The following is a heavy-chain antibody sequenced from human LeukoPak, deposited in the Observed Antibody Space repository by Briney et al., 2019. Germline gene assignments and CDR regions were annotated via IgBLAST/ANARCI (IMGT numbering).Heavy chain of an antibody. V-gene: IGHV4-39*07. J-gene: IGHJ5*02. CDR3: ARAPPPIAAAGTTWFDP. Sequence: SETLSLTCTVSGGSISSYYWSWIRQPPGKGLEWIGSIYYSGSTYYNPSLKSRVTISVDTSKNQFSLKLSSVTAADTAVYYCARAPPPIAAAGTTWFDPWGQGTLVTVSS. CDR1: GGSISSYY. CDR2: IYYSGST. D-gene: IGHD6-13*01.